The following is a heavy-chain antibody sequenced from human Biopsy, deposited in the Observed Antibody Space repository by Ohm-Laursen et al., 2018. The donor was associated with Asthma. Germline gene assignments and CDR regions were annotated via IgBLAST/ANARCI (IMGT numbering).Heavy chain of an antibody. V-gene: IGHV3-53*01. CDR2: IYSGGTS. CDR1: GFTVSRDH. CDR3: AKRGSYFDY. D-gene: IGHD1-26*01. J-gene: IGHJ4*02. Sequence: GSLRLSCAASGFTVSRDHMSWVRQAPGKDLEWVSVIYSGGTSHTADSVKGRFTISRDKSKNTLYMQMNSLRAEDTAVYYCAKRGSYFDYWGQGTLVTVSS.